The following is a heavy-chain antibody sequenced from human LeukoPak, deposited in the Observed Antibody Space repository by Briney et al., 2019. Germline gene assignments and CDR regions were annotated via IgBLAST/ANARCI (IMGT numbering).Heavy chain of an antibody. V-gene: IGHV1-69*05. D-gene: IGHD5-24*01. J-gene: IGHJ5*02. CDR1: GGTFSSYA. Sequence: SVKVSCKASGGTFSSYAISWVRQAPGQRLEWMGGIIPIFGTANSAPKFQGRVTITTDEPTSPAYMELSSLRSEDTAVYYCARGTVEMATMENWFDPWGQGTLVTVSS. CDR2: IIPIFGTA. CDR3: ARGTVEMATMENWFDP.